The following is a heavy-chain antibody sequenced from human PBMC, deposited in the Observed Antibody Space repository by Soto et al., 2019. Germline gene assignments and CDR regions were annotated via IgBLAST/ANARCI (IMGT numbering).Heavy chain of an antibody. J-gene: IGHJ4*02. CDR2: INAGNGNT. CDR3: ARSNSSTFHY. Sequence: GASVKVSCKASGYTFSAYTMHWVRQAPGQRLEWMGWINAGNGNTKYSQKFQGRVTITRDTSVTTAYMELSSLRSEDTAVYYCARSNSSTFHYWGQGTLVTVSS. D-gene: IGHD6-6*01. V-gene: IGHV1-3*01. CDR1: GYTFSAYT.